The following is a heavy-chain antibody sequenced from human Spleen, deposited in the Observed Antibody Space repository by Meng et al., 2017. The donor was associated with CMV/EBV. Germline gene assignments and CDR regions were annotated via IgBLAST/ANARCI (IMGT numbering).Heavy chain of an antibody. CDR2: IKSKTDGGTT. Sequence: GESLKISCAASGFTVTTYYMSWVRQAPGKGLEWVGRIKSKTDGGTTDYAAPVKGRVIISRDDSKNTLYLQMNSLKTEDTAVYYCTNLTTYGMDVWGQGTTVTVSS. D-gene: IGHD2/OR15-2a*01. CDR3: TNLTTYGMDV. J-gene: IGHJ6*02. V-gene: IGHV3-15*01. CDR1: GFTVTTYY.